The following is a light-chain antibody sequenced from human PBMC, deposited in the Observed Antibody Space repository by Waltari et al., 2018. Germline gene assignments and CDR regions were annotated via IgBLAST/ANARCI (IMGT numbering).Light chain of an antibody. J-gene: IGLJ2*01. CDR3: CSYAGSNSHVL. Sequence: QSALTQPASVSGSPGQSITISCAGTSSDIGGYIYVSWYQQHPGKAPKLMIYDVTKRPSGVSNRFSGSKSGHTASLTISGLQAEDEADYYCCSYAGSNSHVLFGGGTKLTVL. V-gene: IGLV2-23*02. CDR2: DVT. CDR1: SSDIGGYIY.